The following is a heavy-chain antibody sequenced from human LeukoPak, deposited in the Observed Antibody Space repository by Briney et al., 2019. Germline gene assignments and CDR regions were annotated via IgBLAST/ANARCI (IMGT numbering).Heavy chain of an antibody. Sequence: GGSLRLSCAASGFTFSNYNMNWVRQAPGKGREWVSSISSSSSYIYYADSVKGRFTISRDNTKNSLYLQMNRLRAEDTTVYYCARDSPYGTAGYWGQGTLVTVSS. CDR1: GFTFSNYN. V-gene: IGHV3-21*01. CDR3: ARDSPYGTAGY. CDR2: ISSSSSYI. D-gene: IGHD2-8*02. J-gene: IGHJ4*02.